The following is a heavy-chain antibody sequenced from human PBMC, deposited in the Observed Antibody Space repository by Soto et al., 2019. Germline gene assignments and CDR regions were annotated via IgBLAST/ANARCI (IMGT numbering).Heavy chain of an antibody. Sequence: SVKVSCKASGGTFSSYAISWVRQAPGQGLEWMGGIIPIFGTANYAQKFQGRVTITRDTSASTAYMELSSLRSEDTAVYYCARNNWNYLADYWGQGTLVTVSS. CDR1: GGTFSSYA. CDR3: ARNNWNYLADY. J-gene: IGHJ4*02. V-gene: IGHV1-69*05. D-gene: IGHD1-7*01. CDR2: IIPIFGTA.